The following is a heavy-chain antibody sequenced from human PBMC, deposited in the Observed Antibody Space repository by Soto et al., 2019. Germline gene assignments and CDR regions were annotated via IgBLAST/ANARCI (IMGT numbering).Heavy chain of an antibody. CDR3: AKGAYAVVAASYFDY. D-gene: IGHD2-15*01. Sequence: GGSLRLSCAASGFTFSSYVMHWVRQAPGKGLEWVAHISYDGNNKYYADSVKGRFTISRDNFKNTLYLQMSSLRADDTAVYYCAKGAYAVVAASYFDYWGQGTLVTVSS. V-gene: IGHV3-30*18. CDR2: ISYDGNNK. J-gene: IGHJ4*02. CDR1: GFTFSSYV.